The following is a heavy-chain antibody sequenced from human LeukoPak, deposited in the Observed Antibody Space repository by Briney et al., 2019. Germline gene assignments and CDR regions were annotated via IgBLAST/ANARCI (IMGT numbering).Heavy chain of an antibody. CDR3: AKQTISSCYMAFDY. CDR1: GFTFSAYA. D-gene: IGHD2-2*02. J-gene: IGHJ4*02. Sequence: SGGSLRLSCAASGFTFSAYAMSWVRQAPGKGPEWVSVISGSGSGAYYADSVKGRFTISRDNSKNTLHLQMNRLRGEDTAVYYCAKQTISSCYMAFDYWGQGTRFTFSS. CDR2: ISGSGSGA. V-gene: IGHV3-23*01.